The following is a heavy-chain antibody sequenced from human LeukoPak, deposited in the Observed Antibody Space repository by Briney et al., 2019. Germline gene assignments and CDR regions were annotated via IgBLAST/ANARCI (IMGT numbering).Heavy chain of an antibody. Sequence: ASVKVSCTASGYTFTSYGMSGVRQAPGQGLEWMGWISAYNGNTNYAQKLQGRPTMTTDTSTSTAYMELRSLRSDDTAVYYCARNAHYDFLSGYHHYFDYWGQGTLVTVSS. J-gene: IGHJ4*02. V-gene: IGHV1-18*01. CDR2: ISAYNGNT. D-gene: IGHD3-3*01. CDR3: ARNAHYDFLSGYHHYFDY. CDR1: GYTFTSYG.